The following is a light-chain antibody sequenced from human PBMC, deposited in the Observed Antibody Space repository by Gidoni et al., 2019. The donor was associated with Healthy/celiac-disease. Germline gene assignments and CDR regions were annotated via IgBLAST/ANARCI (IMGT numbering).Light chain of an antibody. V-gene: IGKV3-20*01. J-gene: IGKJ2*01. Sequence: EIVLTQSPGTLSLSPGERATLSCRASQSVSSSYLAWYQQNPVQAPRLLIYGASSRATGIPDMFSGNGSGTDFTLTISRLEPEDFAVYYCQQYGSSLLFGQGTKLEIK. CDR2: GAS. CDR1: QSVSSSY. CDR3: QQYGSSLL.